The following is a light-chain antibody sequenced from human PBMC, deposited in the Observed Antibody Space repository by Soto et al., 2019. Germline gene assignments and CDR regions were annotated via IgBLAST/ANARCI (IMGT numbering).Light chain of an antibody. Sequence: EIVLTQSPATLSLSPGERATLSCRASQSVRTFVDWYQQKPGQAPRLLIYGASNRATDIPARFSGSGSGTDFTLTISNLEPEDFAVYYCQQHSHWPPWTFGQGTKVDIK. CDR2: GAS. J-gene: IGKJ1*01. CDR1: QSVRTF. V-gene: IGKV3-11*01. CDR3: QQHSHWPPWT.